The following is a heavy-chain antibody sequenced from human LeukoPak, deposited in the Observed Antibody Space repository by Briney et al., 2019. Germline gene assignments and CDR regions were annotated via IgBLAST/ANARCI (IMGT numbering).Heavy chain of an antibody. CDR2: IYTSGST. Sequence: TPSETLSLTCTVSGGSISNFFWSWIPQPAGKGLEWIGRIYTSGSTNYNPSLSNRVTMSIDTSKNQFSLKLSSVTAADTAVYYCARDASVSICGGDCYPLDWGQGTLVTVSS. CDR3: ARDASVSICGGDCYPLD. CDR1: GGSISNFF. D-gene: IGHD2-21*02. V-gene: IGHV4-4*07. J-gene: IGHJ4*02.